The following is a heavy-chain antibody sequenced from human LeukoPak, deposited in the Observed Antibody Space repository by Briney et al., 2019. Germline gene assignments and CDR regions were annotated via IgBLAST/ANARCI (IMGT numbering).Heavy chain of an antibody. CDR2: IHHSGST. Sequence: PSETLSLTCAVYGRSFSAHSWSWIRQPPGKGLEWIGEIHHSGSTNYNPSLRGRVSMSVDPSKNQFSLNLTSVTAADTAVYFCAGLPGRRSIRGLILGYSYMDVWDKGTTVTVSS. D-gene: IGHD3-10*01. CDR3: AGLPGRRSIRGLILGYSYMDV. V-gene: IGHV4-34*01. CDR1: GRSFSAHS. J-gene: IGHJ6*03.